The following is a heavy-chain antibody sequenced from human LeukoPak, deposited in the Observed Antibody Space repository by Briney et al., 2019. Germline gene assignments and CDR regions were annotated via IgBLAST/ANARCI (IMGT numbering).Heavy chain of an antibody. CDR1: GGSISSSSYY. V-gene: IGHV4-39*07. D-gene: IGHD6-13*01. Sequence: SETLSLTCTVSGGSISSSSYYWGWIRQPPGKGLEWIGSIYYSGSTYYNPSLKSRVTISVDTSKNQFSLKLSSVTAADTAVYYCARDRLAAAVDYYYYGMDVWGQGTTVTVSS. J-gene: IGHJ6*02. CDR3: ARDRLAAAVDYYYYGMDV. CDR2: IYYSGST.